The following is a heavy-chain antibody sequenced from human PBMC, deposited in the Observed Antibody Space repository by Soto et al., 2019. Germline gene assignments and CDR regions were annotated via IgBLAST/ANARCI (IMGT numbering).Heavy chain of an antibody. CDR3: ARGVGSGLSHY. Sequence: QVQLVQSGDEVKKPGASVKVSCKASGYTFTSYAMHWVRQAPGQRLEWMGWINAGNGNTKYSQKFQGRVTITRDASASTAYMTLRSLRSEGTAVYYCARGVGSGLSHYWGQGTLVTVSS. CDR2: INAGNGNT. J-gene: IGHJ4*02. D-gene: IGHD1-26*01. CDR1: GYTFTSYA. V-gene: IGHV1-3*01.